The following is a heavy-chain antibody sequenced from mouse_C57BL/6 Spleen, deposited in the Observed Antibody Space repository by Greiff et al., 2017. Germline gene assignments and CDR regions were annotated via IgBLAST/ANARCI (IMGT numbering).Heavy chain of an antibody. CDR1: GFTFSDYG. CDR3: ARRDSSGYYFDY. V-gene: IGHV5-15*04. J-gene: IGHJ2*01. Sequence: EVKLMESGGGLVQPGGSLKLSCAASGFTFSDYGMAWVRQAPRKGPEWVAFISNLAYSIYYADTVTGRFTISRENAKNTLYLEMSSLRSEDTAMYYCARRDSSGYYFDYWGQGTTLTVSS. D-gene: IGHD3-2*02. CDR2: ISNLAYSI.